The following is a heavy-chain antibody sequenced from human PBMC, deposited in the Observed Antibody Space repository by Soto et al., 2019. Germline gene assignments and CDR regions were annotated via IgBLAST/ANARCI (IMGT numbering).Heavy chain of an antibody. CDR2: ISYDGSNK. D-gene: IGHD5-18*01. J-gene: IGHJ5*02. Sequence: GGSLRLSCVASGFTFSGHFMHWVRQAPGKGLEWVAVISYDGSNKYYADSVKGRFTISRDNSKNTLYLQMNSLRAEDTAVYYCARAGYSYGFSIPFDPWGQGTLVTVSS. V-gene: IGHV3-30-3*01. CDR3: ARAGYSYGFSIPFDP. CDR1: GFTFSGHF.